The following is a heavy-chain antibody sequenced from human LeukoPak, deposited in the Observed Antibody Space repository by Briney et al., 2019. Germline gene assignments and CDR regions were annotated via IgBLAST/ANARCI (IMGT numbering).Heavy chain of an antibody. V-gene: IGHV4-34*01. D-gene: IGHD3-22*01. Sequence: SETLSLTCAVYGGSFSGYYWSWIRQPPGKGLEWIGEINHSGSTNYNPSLKSRVTISVDASKNQFSLKLSSVTAADTAVYYCARLFNYYDSSGYYFVAAFDIWGQGTMVTVSS. CDR2: INHSGST. J-gene: IGHJ3*02. CDR3: ARLFNYYDSSGYYFVAAFDI. CDR1: GGSFSGYY.